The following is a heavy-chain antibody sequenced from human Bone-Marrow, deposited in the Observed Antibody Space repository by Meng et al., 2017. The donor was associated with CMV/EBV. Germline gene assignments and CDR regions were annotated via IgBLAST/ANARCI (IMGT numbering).Heavy chain of an antibody. CDR3: AGRYYDLWSGYYSPYGMDV. CDR1: GFTVSSNY. D-gene: IGHD3-3*01. J-gene: IGHJ6*02. V-gene: IGHV3-66*02. CDR2: IYSGGST. Sequence: GGSLRLSCAASGFTVSSNYMSWVRQATGKGLEWVSVIYSGGSTYYADSVKGRFTISRDNSKNTLYLQMNSLRAEDTAVYYCAGRYYDLWSGYYSPYGMDVWGQGTTVTVSS.